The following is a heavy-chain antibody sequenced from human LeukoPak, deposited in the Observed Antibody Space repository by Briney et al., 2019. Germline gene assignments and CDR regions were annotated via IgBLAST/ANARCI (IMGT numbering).Heavy chain of an antibody. CDR3: AKGLGDYDDFRLGY. V-gene: IGHV3-30*02. Sequence: GSLRLSCAASVFTFSTYGFHWVRQAPGKGLEWVAFIPSDGSDNYYANSVKGRFTISRDNSKNTLYLQMNSLRSEDTAVYYCAKGLGDYDDFRLGYWGQGALVTVSS. D-gene: IGHD4-17*01. CDR2: IPSDGSDN. J-gene: IGHJ4*02. CDR1: VFTFSTYG.